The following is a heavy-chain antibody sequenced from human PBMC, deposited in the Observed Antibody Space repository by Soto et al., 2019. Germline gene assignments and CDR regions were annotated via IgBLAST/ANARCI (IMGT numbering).Heavy chain of an antibody. V-gene: IGHV1-69*12. CDR2: IIPIFGTA. D-gene: IGHD2-15*01. CDR1: GGTFSSYA. J-gene: IGHJ5*02. CDR3: AREVVVAATGGFDP. Sequence: QVQLVQSGAEVKKPGSSVKVSCKASGGTFSSYAISWVRQAPGQGLEWMGGIIPIFGTANYAQKFQGRVTMTADEPTSTADREVSSLRAEDTAVYYGAREVVVAATGGFDPWGQGTLVTVSS.